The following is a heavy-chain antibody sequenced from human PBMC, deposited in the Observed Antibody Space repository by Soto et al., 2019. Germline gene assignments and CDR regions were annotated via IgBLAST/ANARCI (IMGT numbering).Heavy chain of an antibody. J-gene: IGHJ4*02. CDR2: VSASGRSR. Sequence: EVQLLESGGGLVQPGGSLRLSCVGSGIEFSNYAMSWVRQAPGKGLEWVSMVSASGRSRYHADSVKGRFTITTDKSKNTPYLHMTNLRAEDTAVYYCAKDGNWLDVYYDVWGQGTPVTVSS. D-gene: IGHD3-16*01. CDR1: GIEFSNYA. V-gene: IGHV3-23*01. CDR3: AKDGNWLDVYYDV.